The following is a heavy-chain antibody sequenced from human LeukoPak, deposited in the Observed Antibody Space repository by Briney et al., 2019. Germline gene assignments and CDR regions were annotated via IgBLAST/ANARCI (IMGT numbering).Heavy chain of an antibody. Sequence: PGGSLRLSCAASGFTFSNYDMTWVRQAPGKGLEWVSSISGSGGSTNYADSVKGRFTISRDNSKNTLYLQMSSLRAEDTAVYYCAIPVVSGDYWGQGTLVTVSS. CDR3: AIPVVSGDY. CDR2: ISGSGGST. J-gene: IGHJ4*02. CDR1: GFTFSNYD. D-gene: IGHD5/OR15-5a*01. V-gene: IGHV3-23*01.